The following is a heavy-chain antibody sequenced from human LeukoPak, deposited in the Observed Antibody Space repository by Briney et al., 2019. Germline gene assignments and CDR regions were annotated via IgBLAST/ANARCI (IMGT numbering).Heavy chain of an antibody. CDR3: ARGTYSGSPNV. Sequence: SETLSLTCTVSGGSISSYYWSWIRQPPGKGLEWIGYIYYSGSTNYNPSLKSRVTISVDTSKNQFSLELSSVTAADTAVYYCARGTYSGSPNVWGQGTTVTVSS. CDR2: IYYSGST. CDR1: GGSISSYY. J-gene: IGHJ6*02. V-gene: IGHV4-59*01. D-gene: IGHD1-26*01.